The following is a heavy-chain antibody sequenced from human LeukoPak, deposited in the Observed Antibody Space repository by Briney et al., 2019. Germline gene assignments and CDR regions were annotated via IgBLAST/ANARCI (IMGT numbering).Heavy chain of an antibody. J-gene: IGHJ1*01. CDR3: ARAPDSDCGGDCYSYFQH. V-gene: IGHV1-69*05. Sequence: SVKVSCKASGGTFSSYAISWVRQAPGQGLEWMGGIIPIFGTVNYAQKFQGRVTITTDESMSTAYMELSSLRSEDTAVYYCARAPDSDCGGDCYSYFQHWGQGTLVTVSS. CDR1: GGTFSSYA. D-gene: IGHD2-21*02. CDR2: IIPIFGTV.